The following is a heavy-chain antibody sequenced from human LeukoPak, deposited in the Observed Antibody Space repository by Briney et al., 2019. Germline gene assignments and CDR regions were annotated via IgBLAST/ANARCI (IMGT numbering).Heavy chain of an antibody. D-gene: IGHD1-26*01. CDR1: GFTFSSYA. CDR3: AKGHRGWELLFDGCYMDV. Sequence: GGSLRLSCAASGFTFSSYAMSWVRQAPGKGLEWVSAISGIGGSTYYADSVKGRFPISRDNSKNTLYLQMNSLRAEDTAVYYCAKGHRGWELLFDGCYMDVWGKGTTVTVSS. J-gene: IGHJ6*03. CDR2: ISGIGGST. V-gene: IGHV3-23*01.